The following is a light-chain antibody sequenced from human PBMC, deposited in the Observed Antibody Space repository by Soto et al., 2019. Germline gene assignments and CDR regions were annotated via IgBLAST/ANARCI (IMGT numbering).Light chain of an antibody. CDR2: GAS. CDR1: QSVSSSY. CDR3: QQYGSLWA. V-gene: IGKV3-20*01. J-gene: IGKJ1*01. Sequence: EIVLTQSPGTLSLSPGEGATVSCRASQSVSSSYLAWYQQKPGQAPRLLIYGASSRATGIPDRFSGSGSGTDFTLTINRLEPEDFAMYYCQQYGSLWAFGQGTKVEIK.